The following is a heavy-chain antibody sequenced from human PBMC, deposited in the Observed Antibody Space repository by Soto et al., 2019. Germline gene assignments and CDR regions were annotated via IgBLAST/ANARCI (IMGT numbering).Heavy chain of an antibody. Sequence: QLQLQESGSGLVKPSQTLSRTCAVSGGSISSGNSYAWSWIRQPPGKGLEWIGSISHTGRTSYNPSLKGRVTMSVDKSKNQFSLKLSSVTAADMAVYYCARAVAPYLGTWFDPWGQGSLVIVSS. CDR3: ARAVAPYLGTWFDP. V-gene: IGHV4-30-2*01. J-gene: IGHJ5*02. CDR2: ISHTGRT. CDR1: GGSISSGNSYA. D-gene: IGHD3-16*01.